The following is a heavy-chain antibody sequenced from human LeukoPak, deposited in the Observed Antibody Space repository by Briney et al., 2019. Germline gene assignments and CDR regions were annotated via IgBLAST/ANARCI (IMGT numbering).Heavy chain of an antibody. V-gene: IGHV3-23*01. CDR3: AKVPLYYYDSSGYSHYFDY. CDR1: GFTFSSYG. D-gene: IGHD3-22*01. Sequence: GGTLRLSCAASGFTFSSYGMSWVRQAPGKGLEWVSAISGSGGSTYYADSVKGRFTISRDNSKNTLYLQMNSLRAEDTAVYYCAKVPLYYYDSSGYSHYFDYWGQGTLVTVSS. CDR2: ISGSGGST. J-gene: IGHJ4*02.